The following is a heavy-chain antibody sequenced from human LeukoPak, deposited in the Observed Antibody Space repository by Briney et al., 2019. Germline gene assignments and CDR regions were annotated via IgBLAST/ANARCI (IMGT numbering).Heavy chain of an antibody. CDR2: ISGSGGST. J-gene: IGHJ5*02. Sequence: PGGSLRLSCAASGFTFSSYAMSWVRQAPGKGLEWVSAISGSGGSTHYADSVKGRFTISRDNSKNTLYLQMNSLRAEDTAVYYCAKGLQLAAAGPRWFDPWGQGTLVTVSS. CDR3: AKGLQLAAAGPRWFDP. V-gene: IGHV3-23*01. CDR1: GFTFSSYA. D-gene: IGHD6-13*01.